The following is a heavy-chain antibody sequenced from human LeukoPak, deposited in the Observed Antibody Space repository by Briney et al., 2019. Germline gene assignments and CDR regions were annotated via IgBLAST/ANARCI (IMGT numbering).Heavy chain of an antibody. CDR3: ARDLSERYSTDY. D-gene: IGHD1-26*01. J-gene: IGHJ4*02. CDR2: ISWDGNTK. Sequence: GGSLRLSCAASGFTFSGSAIHWVRQAPGKGLEWVAFISWDGNTKYYADSVKGRFTISRDNSQNTLDLQMNSLRAEDTAVYYCARDLSERYSTDYWGQGTLVTVSS. V-gene: IGHV3-30-3*01. CDR1: GFTFSGSA.